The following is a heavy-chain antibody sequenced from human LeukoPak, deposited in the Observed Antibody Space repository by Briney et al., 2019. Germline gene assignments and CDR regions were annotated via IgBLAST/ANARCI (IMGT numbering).Heavy chain of an antibody. CDR2: IYYSGST. V-gene: IGHV4-59*12. CDR3: ARYDSGGNYFFDY. CDR1: GGSISSYY. J-gene: IGHJ4*02. Sequence: SETLSLTCTVSGGSISSYYWSWIRQPPGKGLEWIGYIYYSGSTNYNPSLKSRVTMSVDTSKNQFSLKLSSVTAADTAVYYCARYDSGGNYFFDYWGQGTLVTVSS. D-gene: IGHD3-22*01.